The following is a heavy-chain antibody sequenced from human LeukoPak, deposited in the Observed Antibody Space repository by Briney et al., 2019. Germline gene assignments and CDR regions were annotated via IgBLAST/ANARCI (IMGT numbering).Heavy chain of an antibody. CDR1: GGSISSYY. CDR2: IHYSGTT. Sequence: SETLSLTCTVSGGSISSYYWSWIRQPPGKGLEWIGYIHYSGTTNYNPSLKSRVTISVDTSKNQFSLKLNSVTAADTAVYYCARTRELLWYFDYWGQGTLVTVSS. J-gene: IGHJ4*02. V-gene: IGHV4-59*01. D-gene: IGHD1-26*01. CDR3: ARTRELLWYFDY.